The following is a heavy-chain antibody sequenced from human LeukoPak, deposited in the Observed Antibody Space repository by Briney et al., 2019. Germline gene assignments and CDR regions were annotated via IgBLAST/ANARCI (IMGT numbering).Heavy chain of an antibody. Sequence: PSQTLSLTCTVSGGSISSGSYYWSWIRQPAGKGLEWIGEINHSGSTDYNPSLKSRVTISVDTSKNQFSLKVSSATAADTAVYYCARPSGTTPFKRFDYWGQGALVTVSS. V-gene: IGHV4-61*09. CDR1: GGSISSGSYY. CDR3: ARPSGTTPFKRFDY. CDR2: INHSGST. J-gene: IGHJ4*02. D-gene: IGHD1-7*01.